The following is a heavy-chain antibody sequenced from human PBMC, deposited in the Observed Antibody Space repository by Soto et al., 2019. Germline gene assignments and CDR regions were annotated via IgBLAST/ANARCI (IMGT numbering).Heavy chain of an antibody. J-gene: IGHJ6*02. Sequence: QVQLVQSGAEVKKPGASVKVSCKASGYTFTSYYMHWVRQAPGQGLEWMGIINPSGGSTSYAQKFQGRVTMTRDTSTSTVYMELSSLRSEDTAVYYCAREMLQPIVIMVYAAPYGMDVWGQGTTVTVSS. V-gene: IGHV1-46*01. CDR2: INPSGGST. CDR1: GYTFTSYY. CDR3: AREMLQPIVIMVYAAPYGMDV. D-gene: IGHD2-8*01.